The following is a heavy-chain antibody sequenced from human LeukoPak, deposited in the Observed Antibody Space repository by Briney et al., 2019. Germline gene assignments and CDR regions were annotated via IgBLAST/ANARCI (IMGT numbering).Heavy chain of an antibody. CDR2: INHSGST. Sequence: PSETLSLTCAVYGGSFSGYYWSWIRQPPGKGLEWIGEINHSGSTNYNPSLKSRVTISVDTSKNQFSLKLSSVTAADTAVYYCARGLYYDFWSGYYREKNFDYWGQGTLVTVSS. D-gene: IGHD3-3*01. V-gene: IGHV4-34*01. CDR3: ARGLYYDFWSGYYREKNFDY. J-gene: IGHJ4*02. CDR1: GGSFSGYY.